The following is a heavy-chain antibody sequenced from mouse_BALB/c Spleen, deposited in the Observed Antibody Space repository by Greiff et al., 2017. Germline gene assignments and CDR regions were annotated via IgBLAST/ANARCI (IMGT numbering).Heavy chain of an antibody. CDR2: IDPSDSYT. Sequence: QVQLQQPGAELVKPGASVKLSCKASGYTFTSYWMHWVKQRPGQGLEWIGEIDPSDSYTNYNQKFKGKATLTVDKSSSTAYMQLSSLTSEDSEVYYCARRAYYGNYGFAYWGQGTLVTVYA. J-gene: IGHJ3*01. CDR3: ARRAYYGNYGFAY. D-gene: IGHD2-1*01. V-gene: IGHV1-69*02. CDR1: GYTFTSYW.